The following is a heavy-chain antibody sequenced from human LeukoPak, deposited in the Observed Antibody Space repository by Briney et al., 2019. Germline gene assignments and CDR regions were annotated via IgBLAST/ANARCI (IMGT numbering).Heavy chain of an antibody. CDR3: ARDIVVVPAATLLGSYNWFDP. J-gene: IGHJ5*02. V-gene: IGHV1-69*04. D-gene: IGHD2-2*01. CDR1: GGTFSGYT. Sequence: ASVKVSCKASGGTFSGYTISWVRQAPGQGLEWMGRIIPILGIANYAQKFQGRVTITADKSTSTAYMELSSLRSEDTAVYYCARDIVVVPAATLLGSYNWFDPWGQGTLVTVSS. CDR2: IIPILGIA.